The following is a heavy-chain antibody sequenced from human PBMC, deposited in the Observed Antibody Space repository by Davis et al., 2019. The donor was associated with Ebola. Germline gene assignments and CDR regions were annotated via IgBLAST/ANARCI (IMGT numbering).Heavy chain of an antibody. CDR1: GYTFTSYA. CDR2: INAGNGNT. V-gene: IGHV1-3*01. D-gene: IGHD1-26*01. CDR3: ARDRGTGSYYAFDP. Sequence: ASVKISCKASGYTFTSYAMHWVRQAPGQRLEWMGWINAGNGNTKYSQKFQGRVTITRDTSASTAYMELSSLRSEDTAVYYCARDRGTGSYYAFDPWGQGTLVTVSS. J-gene: IGHJ5*02.